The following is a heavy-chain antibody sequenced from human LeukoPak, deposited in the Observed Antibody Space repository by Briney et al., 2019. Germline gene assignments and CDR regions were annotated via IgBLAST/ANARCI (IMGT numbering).Heavy chain of an antibody. Sequence: PSETLSLTCAVYGGSFSDYYWSWSRQSPGKGLEWIGESNHSGNTNYNPFLKSRVTISVDTSKNQFSLKLRSVTAADTAVYYCAKEAILGSYNWFDPWGQGTLVTVSS. D-gene: IGHD3-3*01. CDR3: AKEAILGSYNWFDP. J-gene: IGHJ5*02. CDR2: SNHSGNT. V-gene: IGHV4-34*01. CDR1: GGSFSDYY.